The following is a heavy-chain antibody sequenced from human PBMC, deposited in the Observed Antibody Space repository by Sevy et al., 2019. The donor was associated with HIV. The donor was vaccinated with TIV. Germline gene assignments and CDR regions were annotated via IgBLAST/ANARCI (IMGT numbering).Heavy chain of an antibody. D-gene: IGHD1-26*01. Sequence: GGSLRLSCVASGFNFRNFWMSWVRQAPGKGLECVADIKQDGSEAYYVDSVKGRFTISRDNAKNSLYLQMNSLIDEDTAMYFCVRDKELGASILDAWGQGTPVTVSS. CDR1: GFNFRNFW. CDR3: VRDKELGASILDA. J-gene: IGHJ5*02. CDR2: IKQDGSEA. V-gene: IGHV3-7*03.